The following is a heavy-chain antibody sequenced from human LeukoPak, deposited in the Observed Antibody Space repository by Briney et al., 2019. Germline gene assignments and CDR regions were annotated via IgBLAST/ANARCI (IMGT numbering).Heavy chain of an antibody. Sequence: SETLSLTCTVSGGSISSHYWSWIRQPPGKGLEWIGYIYYSGSTNYNPSLKSRVTISVDTSKNQFSLKLSSVTAADTAVYYCARALAAAGTVFDYWGQGTLVTVSS. D-gene: IGHD6-13*01. CDR1: GGSISSHY. CDR2: IYYSGST. CDR3: ARALAAAGTVFDY. J-gene: IGHJ4*02. V-gene: IGHV4-59*11.